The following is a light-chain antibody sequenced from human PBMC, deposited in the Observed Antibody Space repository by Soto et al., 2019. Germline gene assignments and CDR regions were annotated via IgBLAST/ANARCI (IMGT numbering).Light chain of an antibody. CDR1: QTISSW. CDR3: QHYNSYSEA. Sequence: DLQMTQSPSTLSGSVGDRVTITCRASQTISSWLAWYQQKPGKAPKLLIYKASTLKSGVPSRFSGSGSGIEFTLTISSLQPDDFATYYCQHYNSYSEAFGQGTKVDIK. V-gene: IGKV1-5*03. CDR2: KAS. J-gene: IGKJ1*01.